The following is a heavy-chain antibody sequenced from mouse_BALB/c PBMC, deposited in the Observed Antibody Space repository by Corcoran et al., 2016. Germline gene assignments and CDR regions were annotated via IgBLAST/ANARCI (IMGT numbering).Heavy chain of an antibody. J-gene: IGHJ1*01. V-gene: IGHV14-3*02. CDR3: ARWDWYFDV. CDR2: IDPANGNT. CDR1: GFTIKDTY. Sequence: EVQLQQSGAELVKPGASVKLSCTASGFTIKDTYIHWVKQRPEQGLEWIGRIDPANGNTKYDPKFQGKATITAATSSNTAYLQLSSLTSEDTAVYYCARWDWYFDVWGAGTTVTVSS.